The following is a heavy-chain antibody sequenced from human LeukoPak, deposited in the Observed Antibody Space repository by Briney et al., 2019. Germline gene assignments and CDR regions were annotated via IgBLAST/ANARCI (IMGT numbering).Heavy chain of an antibody. CDR2: ISWNSNTI. J-gene: IGHJ4*02. D-gene: IGHD2-8*02. V-gene: IGHV3-9*01. CDR1: GFIFDDYA. Sequence: PGGSLRLSCAASGFIFDDYAMHWVREAPGKGLEWVSGISWNSNTIGYADSVKGRFTISRDNAKNSLYLQMNSLRAEDTAVYYCARLFGGVTTFDYWGQGALVTVSS. CDR3: ARLFGGVTTFDY.